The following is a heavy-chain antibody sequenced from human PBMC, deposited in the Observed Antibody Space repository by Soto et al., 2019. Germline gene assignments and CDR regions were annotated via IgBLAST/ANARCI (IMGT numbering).Heavy chain of an antibody. CDR2: INSDGSTT. CDR1: GFTFSSYC. V-gene: IGHV3-74*01. D-gene: IGHD5-18*01. CDR3: ARVNPGYSYVNY. Sequence: HPGGSLRLSCAASGFTFSSYCMLWVRQAPGKGLVWVSRINSDGSTTSYADSVKGRFTISRDNAKNTLYLQMNSLRAEDTAVYYCARVNPGYSYVNYWGQGTLVTVSS. J-gene: IGHJ4*02.